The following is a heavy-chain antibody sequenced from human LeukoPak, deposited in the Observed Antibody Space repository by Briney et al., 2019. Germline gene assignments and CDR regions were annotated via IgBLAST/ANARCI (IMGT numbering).Heavy chain of an antibody. CDR1: GFTVSSNY. D-gene: IGHD6-19*01. J-gene: IGHJ3*02. CDR3: AGGGIAVAGHDAFDI. V-gene: IGHV3-53*04. CDR2: IYSGGST. Sequence: GGSLRLSCAASGFTVSSNYMSWVRQAPGKGLEWVSVIYSGGSTYYADSVKGRFTISRHNSKNTLYLQMNSLRAEDPAVYYCAGGGIAVAGHDAFDIWGQGTMVTVSS.